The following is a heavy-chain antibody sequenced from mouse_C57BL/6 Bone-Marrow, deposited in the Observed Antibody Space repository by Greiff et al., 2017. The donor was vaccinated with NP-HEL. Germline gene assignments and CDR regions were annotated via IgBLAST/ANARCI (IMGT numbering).Heavy chain of an antibody. D-gene: IGHD1-1*01. CDR1: GFTFSSYA. Sequence: EVKLMESGGGLVKPGGSLKLSCAASGFTFSSYAMSWVRQTPEKRLEWVATISDGGSYTYYPDNVKGRFTISRDNAKNNLYLQMSHLKSEDTAMYYCARDGGITTVSRYFDVWGTGTTVTVSS. CDR2: ISDGGSYT. J-gene: IGHJ1*03. V-gene: IGHV5-4*01. CDR3: ARDGGITTVSRYFDV.